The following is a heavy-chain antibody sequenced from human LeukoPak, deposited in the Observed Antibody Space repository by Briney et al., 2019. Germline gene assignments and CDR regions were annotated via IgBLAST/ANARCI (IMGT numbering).Heavy chain of an antibody. CDR1: GFTFSGSA. Sequence: PGGSLRLSCAASGFTFSGSAMHWVRQASGKGLEWVGRIRSKANSYATAYAASVKGRFTNSRDDSKNTAYLQMNSLKTEDTAVYYCTRREYSSSRRANDYWGQGTLVTVSS. V-gene: IGHV3-73*01. J-gene: IGHJ4*02. D-gene: IGHD6-13*01. CDR2: IRSKANSYAT. CDR3: TRREYSSSRRANDY.